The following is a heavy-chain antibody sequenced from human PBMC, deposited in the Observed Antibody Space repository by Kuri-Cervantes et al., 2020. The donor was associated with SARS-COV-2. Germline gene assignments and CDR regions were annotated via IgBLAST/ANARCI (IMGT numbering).Heavy chain of an antibody. D-gene: IGHD2-2*01. CDR1: GYTFTGYY. CDR2: INPNSGGT. V-gene: IGHV1-2*02. CDR3: ARSDIVVVPAAIRYNWFDP. J-gene: IGHJ5*02. Sequence: ASVKVSCKASGYTFTGYYMHWVRQAPGQGLEWMGWINPNSGGTNYAQKFQGRVTMTRDTSISTAYMELSSLRSEDTAVYYCARSDIVVVPAAIRYNWFDPWGQGTLVTVSS.